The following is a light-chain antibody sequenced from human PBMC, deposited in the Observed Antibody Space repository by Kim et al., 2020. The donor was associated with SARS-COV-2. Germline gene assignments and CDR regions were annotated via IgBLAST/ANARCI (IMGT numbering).Light chain of an antibody. V-gene: IGLV3-1*01. CDR1: KLGDKY. J-gene: IGLJ1*01. Sequence: VSPGQTASITCSGDKLGDKYASWYQQKPGQSPVVVIFRDNRRPSGIPERLSGSNSGNTATLTISGTQAMDEADYYCQAWDSSIYVFGTGTKVTVL. CDR3: QAWDSSIYV. CDR2: RDN.